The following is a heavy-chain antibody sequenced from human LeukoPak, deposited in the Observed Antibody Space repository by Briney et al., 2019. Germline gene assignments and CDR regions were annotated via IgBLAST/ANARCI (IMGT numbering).Heavy chain of an antibody. J-gene: IGHJ4*02. CDR1: GLTFSAYG. CDR3: AKDRGSIAVAGIYFDY. V-gene: IGHV3-30*02. CDR2: IRYEGRYK. Sequence: PGGSLSFSCAAPGLTFSAYGCNGVGQAPGKGLEWGAFIRYEGRYKYYTDSVKGRFTISRDNSKNTLYLQMNSLRAEDTAVYYCAKDRGSIAVAGIYFDYWGQGTLVTVSS. D-gene: IGHD6-19*01.